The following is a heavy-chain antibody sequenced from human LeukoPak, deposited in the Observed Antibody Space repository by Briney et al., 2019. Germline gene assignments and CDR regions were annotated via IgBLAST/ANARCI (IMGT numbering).Heavy chain of an antibody. CDR2: ISGGTT. CDR3: AKSVYHSGNY. J-gene: IGHJ4*02. CDR1: GFTISTYG. D-gene: IGHD3-10*01. Sequence: PGGSLRLSCAASGFTISTYGMSWVRQAPGKGLEWVSSISGGTTYYADSVKGRFTISRDSSKNTVSLQMNSLRAEDTAVYYCAKSVYHSGNYWGQGTLVTLSS. V-gene: IGHV3-23*01.